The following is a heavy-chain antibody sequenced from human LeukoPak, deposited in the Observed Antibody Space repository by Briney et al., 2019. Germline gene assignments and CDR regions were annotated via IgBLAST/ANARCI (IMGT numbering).Heavy chain of an antibody. CDR2: ISSSSSYI. Sequence: PGGSLRLSCAASGFTFSSYSMSWVRQAPGKGLEWVSSISSSSSYIYYADSVKGRFTISRDNAKNSLYLQMNSLRAEDTAVYYCARVWSSGWSGIEYFDYWGQGTLVTVSS. CDR3: ARVWSSGWSGIEYFDY. J-gene: IGHJ4*02. V-gene: IGHV3-21*01. D-gene: IGHD6-19*01. CDR1: GFTFSSYS.